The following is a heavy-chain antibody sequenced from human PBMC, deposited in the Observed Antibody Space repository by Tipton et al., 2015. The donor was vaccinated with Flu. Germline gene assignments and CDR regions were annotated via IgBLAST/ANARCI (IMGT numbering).Heavy chain of an antibody. J-gene: IGHJ4*02. CDR2: ISYSGST. CDR1: GGSISSSDYY. Sequence: TLSLTCTISGGSISSSDYYWGWIRQPPGKGLEWIGSISYSGSTYYNPSLKSRVTISVDTSKNQFSLRLTSVTAADTAVYYCVRTKDGYTLSNFVYWGQGTLVAVSS. V-gene: IGHV4-39*07. D-gene: IGHD5-24*01. CDR3: VRTKDGYTLSNFVY.